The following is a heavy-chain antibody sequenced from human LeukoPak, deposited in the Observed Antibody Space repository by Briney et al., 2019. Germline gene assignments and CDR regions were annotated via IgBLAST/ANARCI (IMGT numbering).Heavy chain of an antibody. J-gene: IGHJ6*03. CDR1: GFTFSSFD. CDR2: IGTASDT. V-gene: IGHV3-13*01. Sequence: GGSLRLSCAASGFTFSSFDMHWVRHPTGQGLEWVSTIGTASDTYYPGSVEGRFTLPRDNAKNSLYLQMNSLTAGDTAVYYCARGPPRGKYYYMDVWGQGTTVTVSS. D-gene: IGHD1-1*01. CDR3: ARGPPRGKYYYMDV.